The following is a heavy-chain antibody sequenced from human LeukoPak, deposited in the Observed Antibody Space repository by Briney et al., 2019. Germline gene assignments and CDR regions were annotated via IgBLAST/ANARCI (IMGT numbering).Heavy chain of an antibody. Sequence: ASVKVPCKASGGTFSSYAISWVRLAPGQGLEWMGRTIPILGIANYAQKFQGRVTITADRSTSTAYMELSSLRSEDTAVYYCAGGPPGYCSSTSCPKPYYYYGMDVWGQGTTVTVSS. V-gene: IGHV1-69*04. CDR3: AGGPPGYCSSTSCPKPYYYYGMDV. D-gene: IGHD2-2*01. CDR1: GGTFSSYA. CDR2: TIPILGIA. J-gene: IGHJ6*02.